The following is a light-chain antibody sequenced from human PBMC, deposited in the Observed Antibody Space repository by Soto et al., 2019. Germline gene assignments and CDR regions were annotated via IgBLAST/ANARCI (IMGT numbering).Light chain of an antibody. CDR3: CSYAGSGTWV. J-gene: IGLJ3*02. Sequence: QSALTQPASVSGSPGQSITISCTGNSSDIGSSNLVSWYQQHPGKAPKLMICEGNKRPSGVSNRFSGSKSGNTASLTISGLQAEDEADYYCCSYAGSGTWVFGGGTKLTVL. CDR1: SSDIGSSNL. CDR2: EGN. V-gene: IGLV2-23*01.